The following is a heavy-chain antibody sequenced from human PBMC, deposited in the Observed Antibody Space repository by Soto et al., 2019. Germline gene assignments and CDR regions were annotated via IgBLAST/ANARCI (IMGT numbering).Heavy chain of an antibody. CDR3: ARDQPYYYGSGSYGGNYYYGMDV. V-gene: IGHV4-59*01. Sequence: PSETLSLTCTVSGGSISSYYWSWIRQPPGKGLEWIGYIYYSGSTNYNPSLKSRVTISVDTSKNQFSLKLSSVTAADTAVYYCARDQPYYYGSGSYGGNYYYGMDVWGQGTTVTVSS. CDR2: IYYSGST. J-gene: IGHJ6*02. D-gene: IGHD3-10*01. CDR1: GGSISSYY.